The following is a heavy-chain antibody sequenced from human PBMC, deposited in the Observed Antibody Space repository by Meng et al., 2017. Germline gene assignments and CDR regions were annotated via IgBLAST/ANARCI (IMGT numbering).Heavy chain of an antibody. D-gene: IGHD3-10*01. Sequence: ASVKVSCKASGYTFTSYGISWVRQAPGQGLEWMGWISAYNGNTNYAQKLQGRVTMTTDTSTSTAYMELRSLRSDDTAVYYCARVRPDEPPLLWFGELLFGWFDPWGQGTLVT. J-gene: IGHJ5*02. CDR2: ISAYNGNT. CDR3: ARVRPDEPPLLWFGELLFGWFDP. CDR1: GYTFTSYG. V-gene: IGHV1-18*01.